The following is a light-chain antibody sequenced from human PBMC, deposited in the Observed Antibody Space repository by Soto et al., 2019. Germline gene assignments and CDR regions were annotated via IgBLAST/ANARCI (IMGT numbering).Light chain of an antibody. V-gene: IGLV2-11*01. Sequence: QLVLTQPRSVSGSPGQSVTISCTGTSRDVGGYYFVSWYQQHPGKAPKLMIYGVNKRPSGVPNRFSGSKSGNTASLTISGLQAEDEADYYCCSYAGTYTVVFGGGTKLTVL. J-gene: IGLJ2*01. CDR2: GVN. CDR1: SRDVGGYYF. CDR3: CSYAGTYTVV.